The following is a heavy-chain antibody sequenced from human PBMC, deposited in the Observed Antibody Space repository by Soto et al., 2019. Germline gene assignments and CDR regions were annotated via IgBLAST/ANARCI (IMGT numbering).Heavy chain of an antibody. CDR1: GFMFSAYA. V-gene: IGHV3-30*04. Sequence: PGGSLRLSCAASGFMFSAYAMLWVRQAPGKGLEWVAAISYDGTNKYYADSIKGRFTISRDNSANTLLLQVNSLRREDTAMYYRARDPSPYTSGWYGIDFWGHGTLATVSS. CDR3: ARDPSPYTSGWYGIDF. D-gene: IGHD6-19*01. J-gene: IGHJ4*01. CDR2: ISYDGTNK.